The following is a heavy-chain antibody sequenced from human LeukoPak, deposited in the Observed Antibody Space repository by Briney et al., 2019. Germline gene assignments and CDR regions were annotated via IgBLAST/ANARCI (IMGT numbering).Heavy chain of an antibody. CDR3: ARVRGLYWNDPELTFDY. V-gene: IGHV3-7*01. D-gene: IGHD1-1*01. J-gene: IGHJ4*02. CDR2: IKQDGSEK. CDR1: GFTFSSYW. Sequence: GGSLRLSCAASGFTFSSYWMSWVRQAPGKGLEWVANIKQDGSEKYYVDSVKGRFTISRDNAKNSLYLQMNSLRAEDTAVYYCARVRGLYWNDPELTFDYWGQGTLVTVSS.